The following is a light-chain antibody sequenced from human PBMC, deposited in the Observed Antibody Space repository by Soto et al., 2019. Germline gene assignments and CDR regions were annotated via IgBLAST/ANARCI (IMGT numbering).Light chain of an antibody. V-gene: IGKV1-9*01. CDR3: QQLNSYSYA. Sequence: DIQLTQSPSFLSASVGDRVTITCRASQGISSYLAWYQQKPGKAPKLLIYAASTLQSGVPSRFSGSGSGTEFSLTISSLQPEDVATYYCQQLNSYSYAFGLGTKLEIK. CDR2: AAS. CDR1: QGISSY. J-gene: IGKJ2*01.